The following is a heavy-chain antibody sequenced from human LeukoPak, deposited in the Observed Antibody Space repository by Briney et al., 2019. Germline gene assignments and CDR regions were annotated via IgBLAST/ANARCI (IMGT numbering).Heavy chain of an antibody. CDR3: ARESGRPYYYYGMDV. J-gene: IGHJ6*02. CDR2: IYSGGST. D-gene: IGHD6-25*01. CDR1: GFTVSSNY. V-gene: IGHV3-53*01. Sequence: GGSLRLSCAASGFTVSSNYMSWVRQAPGKGLEWVSVIYSGGSTYYADSVKGRFTISRDNSKNTLYLQMNSLRAEDTAVYYCARESGRPYYYYGMDVWGQGTTVTVSS.